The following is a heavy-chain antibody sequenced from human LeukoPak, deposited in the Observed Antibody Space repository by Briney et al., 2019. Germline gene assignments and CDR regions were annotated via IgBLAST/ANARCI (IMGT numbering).Heavy chain of an antibody. CDR1: GFTFSNYD. J-gene: IGHJ4*02. CDR3: AKDGQLGGSSWFTLYFDS. Sequence: GRSLRLSCAASGFTFSNYDMHWVRQAPGKGLEWVAFVSYDESKTYYGDSVKGRFTISRDNSKNTLYLQMNSLRPEDTAVYYCAKDGQLGGSSWFTLYFDSWGQGTLVTVSS. CDR2: VSYDESKT. D-gene: IGHD6-13*01. V-gene: IGHV3-30*18.